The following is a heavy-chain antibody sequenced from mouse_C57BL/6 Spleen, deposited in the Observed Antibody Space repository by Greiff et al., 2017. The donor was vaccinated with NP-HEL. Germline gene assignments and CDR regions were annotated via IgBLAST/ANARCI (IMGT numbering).Heavy chain of an antibody. V-gene: IGHV1-64*01. D-gene: IGHD4-1*01. CDR3: AGEGSWGPWFAY. CDR2: IHPNSGST. CDR1: GYTFTSYW. J-gene: IGHJ3*01. Sequence: VQLQQPGAELVKPGASVKLSCKASGYTFTSYWMHWVKQRPGQGLEWIGMIHPNSGSTNYNEKFKSKATLTVDKSSSTAYMQLSSLTSEDSAVYYCAGEGSWGPWFAYWGQGTLVTVSA.